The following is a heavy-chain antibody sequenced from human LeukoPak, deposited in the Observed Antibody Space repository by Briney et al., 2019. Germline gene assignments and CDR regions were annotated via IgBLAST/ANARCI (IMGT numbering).Heavy chain of an antibody. V-gene: IGHV3-72*01. CDR1: GFTFSDHY. D-gene: IGHD4-23*01. CDR2: TRNKANSYTT. CDR3: ARVPNYGGLAGIDY. J-gene: IGHJ4*02. Sequence: GGSLRLSCAASGFTFSDHYMDWVRQAPGKGLEWVGRTRNKANSYTTEYAASVKGRFTISRDDSKNSQYLQMNSLKTEDTAVYYCARVPNYGGLAGIDYWGQGTLVTVSS.